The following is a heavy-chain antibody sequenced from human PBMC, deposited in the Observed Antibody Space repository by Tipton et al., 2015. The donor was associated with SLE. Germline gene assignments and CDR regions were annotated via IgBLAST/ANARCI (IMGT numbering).Heavy chain of an antibody. Sequence: SLRLSCAASGFTFSTYWMSWVRQAHGEGLEWVADIKEDGSEKYYVDSVKGRFTISRDNAKNSLSLQMNSLRAEDTAVYYCVGPLAKPPAYWGQRTLVTVSS. CDR2: IKEDGSEK. V-gene: IGHV3-7*01. J-gene: IGHJ4*02. D-gene: IGHD5-12*01. CDR1: GFTFSTYW. CDR3: VGPLAKPPAY.